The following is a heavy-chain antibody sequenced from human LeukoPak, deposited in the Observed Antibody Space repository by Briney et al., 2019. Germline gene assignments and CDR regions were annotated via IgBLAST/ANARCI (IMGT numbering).Heavy chain of an antibody. CDR3: ATGGLYSSSET. D-gene: IGHD6-6*01. CDR2: ISTGTSYK. J-gene: IGHJ5*02. V-gene: IGHV3-21*01. Sequence: PGESLRLSCVVSGFNFTAYSINWVRQAPGMGLEWVSSISTGTSYKYYADSVKGRFTISRDNAKNSVYLQMNSLRVGETAVYYCATGGLYSSSETWGQGTLVIVSS. CDR1: GFNFTAYS.